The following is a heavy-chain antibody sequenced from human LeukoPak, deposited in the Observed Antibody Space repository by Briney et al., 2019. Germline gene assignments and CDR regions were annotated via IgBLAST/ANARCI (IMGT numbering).Heavy chain of an antibody. CDR2: INTYTGNT. D-gene: IGHD2-2*01. CDR3: GRDHQYDFDY. J-gene: IGHJ4*02. CDR1: GYSFASYG. Sequence: GASVKVSCKASGYSFASYGISWVRQAPGQGLEWMGRINTYTGNTNYAQKFQGRVTMTTDTSTNTVYLELRSLRSDDTAVYYCGRDHQYDFDYWGQGTLVTVSS. V-gene: IGHV1-18*01.